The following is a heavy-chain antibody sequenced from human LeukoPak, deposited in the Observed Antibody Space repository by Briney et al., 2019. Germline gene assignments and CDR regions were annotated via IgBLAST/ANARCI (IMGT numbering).Heavy chain of an antibody. Sequence: GASVKVSCKVSGYTLSELSMHWVRQAPGKGLEWMGGFDPEDGETVYAQKFQGRVTMTRDTSISTAYMELSRLRSDDTAVYYCARDAADYWGQGTLVTVSS. CDR3: ARDAADY. J-gene: IGHJ4*02. V-gene: IGHV1-24*01. CDR1: GYTLSELS. CDR2: FDPEDGET.